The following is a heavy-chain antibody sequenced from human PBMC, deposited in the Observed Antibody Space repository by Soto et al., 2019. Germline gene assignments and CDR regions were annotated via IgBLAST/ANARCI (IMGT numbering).Heavy chain of an antibody. CDR3: ARQSRGVRGVDYYGMDV. CDR1: GFTFSSYS. D-gene: IGHD3-10*01. CDR2: ISSSSSYI. Sequence: GGSLRLSCAASGFTFSSYSMNWVRQAPGGGLEWVSSISSSSSYIYYADSVKGRFTISRDNAKNSLYLQMNSLRAEDTAVYYCARQSRGVRGVDYYGMDVWGQGTTVTVSS. J-gene: IGHJ6*02. V-gene: IGHV3-21*01.